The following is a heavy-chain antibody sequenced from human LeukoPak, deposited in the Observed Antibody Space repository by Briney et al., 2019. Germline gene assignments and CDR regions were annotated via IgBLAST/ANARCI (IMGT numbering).Heavy chain of an antibody. D-gene: IGHD3-10*01. V-gene: IGHV1-8*02. CDR2: MNPNSGNT. J-gene: IGHJ4*02. CDR1: GYTFTSYY. Sequence: EASVKVSCKASGYTFTSYYMHWVRQATGQGLEWMGWMNPNSGNTGYAQKFQGRVTMTRNTSISTAYMELSSLRSEDTAVYYCARSKFGELSSIWGQGTLVTVSS. CDR3: ARSKFGELSSI.